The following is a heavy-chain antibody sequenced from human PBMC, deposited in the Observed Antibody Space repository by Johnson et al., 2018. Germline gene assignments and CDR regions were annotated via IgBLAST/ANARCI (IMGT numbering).Heavy chain of an antibody. Sequence: VQLVQSGGGVVQPGRSLRLSCAASGLTFSSYGMHWVRQAPGKGLEWVGRIKSKTDGGTTDYAAPVKGRFTISRDDSKNKLYLKMNSLRAEDTAVDYCARYRDYHMDVWGKGTPVTVSS. CDR1: GLTFSSYG. CDR2: IKSKTDGGTT. D-gene: IGHD3-16*02. CDR3: ARYRDYHMDV. J-gene: IGHJ6*03. V-gene: IGHV3-15*01.